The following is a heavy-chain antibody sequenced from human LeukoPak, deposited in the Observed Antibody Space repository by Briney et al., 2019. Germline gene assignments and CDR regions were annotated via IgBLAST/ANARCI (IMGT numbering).Heavy chain of an antibody. CDR2: IHLTDNTK. CDR1: GFTFSNYK. D-gene: IGHD6-13*01. J-gene: IGHJ4*02. V-gene: IGHV3-48*03. Sequence: PGGSLTLSCAASGFTFSNYKMNWVRQAPGKGLEWVSYIHLTDNTKYYADSGKGRFTVSRDNAKNSLYLQMNSLRAEDTAVYYCVLSSWDYWGQGTLVTVPS. CDR3: VLSSWDY.